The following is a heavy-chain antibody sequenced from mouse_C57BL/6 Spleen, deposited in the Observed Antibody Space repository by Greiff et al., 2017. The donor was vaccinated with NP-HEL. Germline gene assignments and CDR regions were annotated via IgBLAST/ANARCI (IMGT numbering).Heavy chain of an antibody. D-gene: IGHD2-1*01. CDR3: ARWDGNS. Sequence: QVQLQQSGPELVKPGASVKISCKASGYAFSSSWMNWVKQRPGKGLEWIGRFYPGDGDTNYNGKFKGKATLTAAKSSSTAYMQLSSLTSEDSAVCFCARWDGNSWGQGTLVTVSA. CDR2: FYPGDGDT. V-gene: IGHV1-82*01. J-gene: IGHJ3*01. CDR1: GYAFSSSW.